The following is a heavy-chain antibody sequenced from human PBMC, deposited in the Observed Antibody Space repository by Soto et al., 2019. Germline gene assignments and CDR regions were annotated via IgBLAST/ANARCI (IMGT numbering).Heavy chain of an antibody. Sequence: EVQLLESGGGLVQPGGSLRLSWAASGFTFSSYAMSWVRQAPGKGLEWVSAISGSGGSTYYADSVKGRFTISRDNSKNTLYLQMNSLRAEDMAVYYCAKDQLFRTGIAVAGTDQGAFDIWGQGTMVTVSS. CDR3: AKDQLFRTGIAVAGTDQGAFDI. CDR2: ISGSGGST. CDR1: GFTFSSYA. J-gene: IGHJ3*02. V-gene: IGHV3-23*01. D-gene: IGHD6-19*01.